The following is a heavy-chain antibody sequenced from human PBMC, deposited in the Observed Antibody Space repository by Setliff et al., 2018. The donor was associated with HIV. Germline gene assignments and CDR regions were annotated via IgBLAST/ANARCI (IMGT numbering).Heavy chain of an antibody. Sequence: SETLSLTCAVSGYSISSGYYWGWIRQPPGKGLGWIGSIYHSGSTYNNPSLNSRVTISVDTSKNQFSLKLTSVTAADTAVYYCARTLRAAAMGYFDYWGQGTLVTVSS. V-gene: IGHV4-38-2*01. D-gene: IGHD5-18*01. CDR3: ARTLRAAAMGYFDY. CDR1: GYSISSGYY. CDR2: IYHSGST. J-gene: IGHJ4*02.